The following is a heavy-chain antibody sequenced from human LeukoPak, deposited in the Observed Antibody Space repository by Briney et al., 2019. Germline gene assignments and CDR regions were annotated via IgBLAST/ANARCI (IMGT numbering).Heavy chain of an antibody. J-gene: IGHJ6*02. CDR3: ARDHEDYDILTGSTPRIVLIMDV. CDR1: GYTFINYA. D-gene: IGHD3-9*01. CDR2: ISAHNGDT. V-gene: IGHV1-18*01. Sequence: ASVKVSCRASGYTFINYAISWVRQAPGQGLEWMGWISAHNGDTNYAQKLQGRVTMTTDTSTSTAYMELRSLRSDDTAVYYCARDHEDYDILTGSTPRIVLIMDVWGQGTTVTVSS.